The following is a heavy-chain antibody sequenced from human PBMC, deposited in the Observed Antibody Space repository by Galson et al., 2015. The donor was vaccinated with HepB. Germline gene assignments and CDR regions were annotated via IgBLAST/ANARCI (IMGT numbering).Heavy chain of an antibody. V-gene: IGHV5-51*03. D-gene: IGHD6-19*01. CDR2: VYPGDSDT. CDR3: ARGRGGYTYSSGWYSDFVY. J-gene: IGHJ4*02. CDR1: RYSFTNYW. Sequence: QSGAEVKKPGESLKISCKSSRYSFTNYWIGWVRQMPGKGLDWMGIVYPGDSDTRYSPSLRDQVTISTDNSISTAYLQWSSLKASDTAIYYCARGRGGYTYSSGWYSDFVYWGQGTPVTVSS.